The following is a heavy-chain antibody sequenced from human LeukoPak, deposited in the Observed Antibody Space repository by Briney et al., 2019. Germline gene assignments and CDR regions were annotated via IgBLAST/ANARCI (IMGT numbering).Heavy chain of an antibody. CDR3: AKGYGPGSLXYFDY. CDR1: GFTFSSYA. D-gene: IGHD3-10*01. V-gene: IGHV3-23*01. Sequence: GGSLRLSCAASGFTFSSYAMSWVRQAPGKGLEWVSVISGSGGSTYYADSVKGRFTISRDNSNNTLYLQMNSLRAEDTAIYYCAKGYGPGSLXYFDYWGQGTXXTVSS. CDR2: ISGSGGST. J-gene: IGHJ4*02.